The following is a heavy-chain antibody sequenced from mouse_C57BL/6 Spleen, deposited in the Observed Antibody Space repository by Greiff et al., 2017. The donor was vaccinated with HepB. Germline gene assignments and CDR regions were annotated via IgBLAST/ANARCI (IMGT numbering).Heavy chain of an antibody. V-gene: IGHV1-18*01. D-gene: IGHD1-1*01. Sequence: VQLLQSGPDLVKPGASVKIPCTASGFTFTDYNMAWVHQSPGKSLEWIANINPNNGGTNYKQKFKGKATFAVDKSYSTSYMQLSSLTSEDTAVYYCARSPNYGRSGFDYWGQGTTLTVSS. J-gene: IGHJ2*01. CDR1: GFTFTDYN. CDR3: ARSPNYGRSGFDY. CDR2: INPNNGGT.